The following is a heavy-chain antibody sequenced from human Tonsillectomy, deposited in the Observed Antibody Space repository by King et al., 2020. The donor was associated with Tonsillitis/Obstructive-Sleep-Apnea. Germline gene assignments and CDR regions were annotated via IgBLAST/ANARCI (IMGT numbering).Heavy chain of an antibody. CDR3: STSRYDFWSGYYTGESDYNGMDV. CDR1: GYTFNTYH. CDR2: INPSAGTT. J-gene: IGHJ6*02. D-gene: IGHD3-3*01. V-gene: IGHV1-46*02. Sequence: EQLVQSGAEVKKPGASVKVSCKASGYTFNTYHMHWVRQAPGQGLEWMGIINPSAGTTSYAQKFQGRVTMTRDTSTSTVYMELSSLRPEDTAVYYCSTSRYDFWSGYYTGESDYNGMDVWGQGTTVTVSS.